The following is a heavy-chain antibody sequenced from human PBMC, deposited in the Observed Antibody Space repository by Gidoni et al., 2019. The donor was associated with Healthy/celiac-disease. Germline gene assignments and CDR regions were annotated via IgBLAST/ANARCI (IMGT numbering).Heavy chain of an antibody. CDR1: GFTFSSYA. CDR2: ISGSGGST. Sequence: EVQLLESGGGLVQPGGSLRLSCAASGFTFSSYAMSWVRQAPGKGLEWVSAISGSGGSTYYADSVKGRFTISRDNSKNTLYLQMNSLRAEDTAVYYCAKTLYITMIVVVRYFDYWGQGTLVTVSS. J-gene: IGHJ4*02. D-gene: IGHD3-22*01. V-gene: IGHV3-23*01. CDR3: AKTLYITMIVVVRYFDY.